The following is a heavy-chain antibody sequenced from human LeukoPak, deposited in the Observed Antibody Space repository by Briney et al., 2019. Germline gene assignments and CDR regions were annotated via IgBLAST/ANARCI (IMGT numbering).Heavy chain of an antibody. V-gene: IGHV4-61*02. Sequence: PSETLSLTCTVSGGPISSGNYYWNWIRQPAGKGLEWIGRVHSSGSTNHNPSLKSRVTISRDTSKNQFSLIVSSVTAADTAMYFCARSKGDYGSGSLGYWGQGTLVTVAP. CDR3: ARSKGDYGSGSLGY. D-gene: IGHD3-10*01. J-gene: IGHJ4*02. CDR1: GGPISSGNYY. CDR2: VHSSGST.